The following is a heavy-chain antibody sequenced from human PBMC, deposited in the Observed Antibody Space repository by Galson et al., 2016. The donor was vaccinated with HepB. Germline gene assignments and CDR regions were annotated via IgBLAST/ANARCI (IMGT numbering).Heavy chain of an antibody. V-gene: IGHV1-18*01. CDR3: ARQSGNFFEYFQY. Sequence: SVKVSCKASGYTFTNYGISWVRQAPGQGLEWMGWISAYNANTNYAQKFQGRVTMTTDTSTSTAYMELRSLRSDDTAVYYCARQSGNFFEYFQYWGQGTLVTASS. CDR2: ISAYNANT. D-gene: IGHD1-26*01. CDR1: GYTFTNYG. J-gene: IGHJ1*01.